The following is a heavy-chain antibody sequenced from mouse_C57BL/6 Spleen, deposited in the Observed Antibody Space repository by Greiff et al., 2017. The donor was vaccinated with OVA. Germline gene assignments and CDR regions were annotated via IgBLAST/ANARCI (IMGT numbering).Heavy chain of an antibody. CDR3: ARHNLGNWYFDV. D-gene: IGHD4-1*01. Sequence: DVQLQESGGGLVQPGGSLKLSCAASGFTFSDYYMYWVRQTPEKRLEWVAYISNGGGSTYYPDTVKGRFTISRDNAKNTLYLQMSRLKSEDTAMYYCARHNLGNWYFDVWGTGTTVTVSS. J-gene: IGHJ1*03. V-gene: IGHV5-12*01. CDR2: ISNGGGST. CDR1: GFTFSDYY.